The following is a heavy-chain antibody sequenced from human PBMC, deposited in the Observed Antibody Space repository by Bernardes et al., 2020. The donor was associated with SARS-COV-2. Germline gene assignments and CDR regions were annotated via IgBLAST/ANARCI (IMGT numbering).Heavy chain of an antibody. Sequence: GGSLRLSCAASGFTFDDYGMHWVRQAPGKGLEWVSGISWNSGRVAYADSVKGRFTVSRDNAKNSLYLQMNSLRGEDTALYYCAKDRSYGGYVQGFDYWGQGTLVTVSS. CDR3: AKDRSYGGYVQGFDY. CDR1: GFTFDDYG. CDR2: ISWNSGRV. V-gene: IGHV3-9*01. J-gene: IGHJ4*02. D-gene: IGHD5-12*01.